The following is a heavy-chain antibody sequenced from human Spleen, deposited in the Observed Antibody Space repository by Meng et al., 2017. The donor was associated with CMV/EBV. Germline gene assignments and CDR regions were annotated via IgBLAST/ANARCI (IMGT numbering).Heavy chain of an antibody. CDR3: ARQGGSSWTKIDC. Sequence: VSGGSISRSNYFWGSIRQAPGKGLEWIGSIYYSCSTSYNPSLKSRVSISVDTSKNQFSLNLSSVTAADTAVYYCARQGGSSWTKIDCWGQVTLVTVSS. CDR2: IYYSCST. CDR1: GGSISRSNYF. D-gene: IGHD6-13*01. J-gene: IGHJ4*01. V-gene: IGHV4-39*07.